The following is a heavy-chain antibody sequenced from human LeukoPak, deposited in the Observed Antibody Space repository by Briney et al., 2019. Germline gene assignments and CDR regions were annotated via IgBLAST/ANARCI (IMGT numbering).Heavy chain of an antibody. D-gene: IGHD1-26*01. V-gene: IGHV3-15*01. CDR3: TTLAGLGTFDI. Sequence: GGSLRLSCAASGFTFSNAWMSWVRQAPGKGLEWVGRIKSKTDGGTTDYAAPVKGRFTISRDDSKSTLYLQMNSLKTEDTAVYYCTTLAGLGTFDIWGQGTMVTVSS. J-gene: IGHJ3*02. CDR1: GFTFSNAW. CDR2: IKSKTDGGTT.